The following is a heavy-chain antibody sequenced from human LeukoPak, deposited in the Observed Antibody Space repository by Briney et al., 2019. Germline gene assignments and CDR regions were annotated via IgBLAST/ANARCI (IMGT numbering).Heavy chain of an antibody. D-gene: IGHD3-22*01. Sequence: SETLSVTCTVSGGSISSYYWSWIRQTPGKGLEWLGYIDYTGSTNNNPSLKSRVTMSIDASKNQFSLKLTSVTAADTAVYYCAREIRAYYYDSSGYDPPNWFDPWGQGTLVTVSS. CDR2: IDYTGST. CDR3: AREIRAYYYDSSGYDPPNWFDP. CDR1: GGSISSYY. J-gene: IGHJ5*02. V-gene: IGHV4-59*01.